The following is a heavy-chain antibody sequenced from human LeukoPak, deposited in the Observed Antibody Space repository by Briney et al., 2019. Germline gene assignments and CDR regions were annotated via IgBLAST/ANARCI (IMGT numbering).Heavy chain of an antibody. D-gene: IGHD3-10*02. V-gene: IGHV1-18*01. CDR3: AVQGVTGFGELRPYYFDY. Sequence: ASVKVSCKASGYTFTSYGISWVRQAPGQGLEWMGWISAYNGNTNYAQKLQGRVTMTTDTSTSTAYMELRSLRSDDTAVYYCAVQGVTGFGELRPYYFDYWGQGTLVTVSS. CDR1: GYTFTSYG. J-gene: IGHJ4*02. CDR2: ISAYNGNT.